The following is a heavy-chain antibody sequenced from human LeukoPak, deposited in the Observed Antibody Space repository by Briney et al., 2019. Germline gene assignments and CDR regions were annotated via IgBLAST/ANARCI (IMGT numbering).Heavy chain of an antibody. J-gene: IGHJ4*02. CDR2: IYPGDSDT. CDR1: AYSFTTYW. Sequence: GESLKISCKGSAYSFTTYWIGWVRQMPGKGLEWMGIIYPGDSDTRYSPSFQGQVTISADKSISTAYLQWSSLKASDTAMYYCARKPTEYSSXSGVNYWGQGTLVTVSS. V-gene: IGHV5-51*01. D-gene: IGHD6-6*01. CDR3: ARKPTEYSSXSGVNY.